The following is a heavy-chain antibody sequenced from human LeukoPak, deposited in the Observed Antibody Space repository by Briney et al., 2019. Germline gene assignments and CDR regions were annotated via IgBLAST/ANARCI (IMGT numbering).Heavy chain of an antibody. CDR1: GFDLTTYA. Sequence: GRALRLSCAASGFDLTTYAMTWVRQAPAKGLKWGSSIRIGGGGTYYADSVKGRFTISRDNSENTLHLQMNNLRVEDTARYFCARCMVLSQGWCNWFDPWGQGTLVTVSS. V-gene: IGHV3-23*01. CDR2: IRIGGGGT. D-gene: IGHD6-13*01. CDR3: ARCMVLSQGWCNWFDP. J-gene: IGHJ5*02.